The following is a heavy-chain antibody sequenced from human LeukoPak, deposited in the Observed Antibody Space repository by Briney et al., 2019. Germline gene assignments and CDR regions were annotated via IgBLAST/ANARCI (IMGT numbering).Heavy chain of an antibody. Sequence: PGGSLRLSCAASGFTFSSYAMSWVRQAPGKGLEWVSAISGSGGSTYYADSVKGRFTISRDNSKNTLYLQMNSLRAEDTAVYYCAKALWLVLPNNWFDPWGQGTLVTVPS. J-gene: IGHJ5*02. CDR2: ISGSGGST. D-gene: IGHD6-19*01. CDR3: AKALWLVLPNNWFDP. V-gene: IGHV3-23*01. CDR1: GFTFSSYA.